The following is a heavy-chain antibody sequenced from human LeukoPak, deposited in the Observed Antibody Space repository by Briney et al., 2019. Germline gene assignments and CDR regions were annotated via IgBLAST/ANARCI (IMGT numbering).Heavy chain of an antibody. CDR1: GGSISSYY. J-gene: IGHJ2*01. CDR2: IYYSGST. D-gene: IGHD2-21*02. CDR3: ARHNCGGDCYSWYFDL. Sequence: RSETLSLTCTVSGGSISSYYWSCVRHPPGKGLECSGHIYYSGSTNYNPSLKSRVTISVDTSKNQFSLKLSSVIAADTAVYYCARHNCGGDCYSWYFDLWGRGTLVTVSS. V-gene: IGHV4-59*08.